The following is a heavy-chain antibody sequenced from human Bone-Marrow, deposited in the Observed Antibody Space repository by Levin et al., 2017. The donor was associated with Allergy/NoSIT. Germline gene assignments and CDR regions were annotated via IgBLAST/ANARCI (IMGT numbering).Heavy chain of an antibody. V-gene: IGHV4-59*01. J-gene: IGHJ5*02. D-gene: IGHD3-16*01. Sequence: GSLRLSCTVSGGSISSYYWSWIRQPPGKGLEWIGYIYYSGSTNYNPSLKSRVTISVDTSKNQFSLKLSSVTAADTAVYYCARDRWGSQGWFDPWGQGTLVTVSS. CDR3: ARDRWGSQGWFDP. CDR1: GGSISSYY. CDR2: IYYSGST.